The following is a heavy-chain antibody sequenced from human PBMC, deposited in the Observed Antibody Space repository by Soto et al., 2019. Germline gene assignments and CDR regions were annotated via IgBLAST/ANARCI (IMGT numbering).Heavy chain of an antibody. CDR1: GYSFTGLD. CDR2: MEPSSGRT. J-gene: IGHJ4*02. Sequence: ASVKVSCKASGYSFTGLDINWVRQTTGQGLEWMGWMEPSSGRTGYAQKFQGRVTMTRDTSINTAYMELSSLTSDDTAFYYCARGVTAGVDYWGEGKMVNVSP. D-gene: IGHD1-26*01. CDR3: ARGVTAGVDY. V-gene: IGHV1-8*01.